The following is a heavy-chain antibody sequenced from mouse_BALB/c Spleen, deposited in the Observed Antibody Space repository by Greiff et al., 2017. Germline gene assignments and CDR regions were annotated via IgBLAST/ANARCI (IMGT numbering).Heavy chain of an antibody. Sequence: VKLVESGPGLVAPSQSLSITCTVSGFSLTSYGVHWVRQPPGKGLEWLGVIWAGGSTNYNSALMSRLSISKDNSKSQVFLKMNSLQTDDTAMYYCARPYYYGSSTWFAYWGQGTLVTVSA. CDR3: ARPYYYGSSTWFAY. CDR1: GFSLTSYG. CDR2: IWAGGST. J-gene: IGHJ3*01. V-gene: IGHV2-9*02. D-gene: IGHD1-1*01.